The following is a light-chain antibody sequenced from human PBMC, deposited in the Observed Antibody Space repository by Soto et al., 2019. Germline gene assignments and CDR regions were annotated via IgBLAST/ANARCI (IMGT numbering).Light chain of an antibody. Sequence: DIQMTQSPSSLSASVGDRVTITCRATQTISNSLNWYQQRPGKAPNLLIYGTSTLQGGVPSRFSGSGSGTDLNLTISRLQPEDSATYFCQESHTFLWGTFGQGTKV. V-gene: IGKV1-39*01. J-gene: IGKJ1*01. CDR1: QTISNS. CDR3: QESHTFLWGT. CDR2: GTS.